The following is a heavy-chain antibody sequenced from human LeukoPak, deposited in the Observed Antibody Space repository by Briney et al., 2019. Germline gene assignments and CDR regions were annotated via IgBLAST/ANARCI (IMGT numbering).Heavy chain of an antibody. J-gene: IGHJ4*02. Sequence: GASVKVSCKASGYTFTGYYMHWVRQAPGQGLEWMGWINPNSGGTNYAQKFQGRVTMTRDTSISTAYMELSRLRSDDTAAYYCARDSGGSGSYYNGYWGQGTLVTVSS. V-gene: IGHV1-2*02. D-gene: IGHD3-10*01. CDR1: GYTFTGYY. CDR2: INPNSGGT. CDR3: ARDSGGSGSYYNGY.